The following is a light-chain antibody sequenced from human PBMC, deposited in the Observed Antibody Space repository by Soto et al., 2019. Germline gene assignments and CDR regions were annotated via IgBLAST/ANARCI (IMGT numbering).Light chain of an antibody. CDR3: NSYRSTSTRYV. CDR1: ISDVGGYNY. J-gene: IGLJ1*01. V-gene: IGLV2-14*01. CDR2: DVS. Sequence: QSALTQPASVSGSPGQSITISCTGTISDVGGYNYVSWYQQHPGEAPKLIVYDVSNRPSGVSHRFSGSKSGNTASLTISGLQAEDEADYYCNSYRSTSTRYVFGTRTKVTVL.